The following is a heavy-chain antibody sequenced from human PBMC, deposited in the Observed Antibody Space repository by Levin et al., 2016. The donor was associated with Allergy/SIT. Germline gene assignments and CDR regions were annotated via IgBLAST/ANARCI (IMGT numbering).Heavy chain of an antibody. CDR1: GGSFSGYY. D-gene: IGHD2-21*01. V-gene: IGHV4-34*01. CDR2: INHSGST. CDR3: ARGPRWLRLKGGMDV. J-gene: IGHJ6*02. Sequence: SETLSLTCAVYGGSFSGYYWSWIRQPPGKGLEWIGEINHSGSTNYNPSLKSRVTISVDTSKNQFSLKLSSVTAADTAVYYCARGPRWLRLKGGMDVWGQGTTVTVSS.